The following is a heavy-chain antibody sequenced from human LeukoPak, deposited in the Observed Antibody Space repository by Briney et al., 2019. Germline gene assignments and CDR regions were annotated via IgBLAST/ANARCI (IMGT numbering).Heavy chain of an antibody. V-gene: IGHV1-18*01. CDR3: ARKANIAAAGPYYYYYMDV. J-gene: IGHJ6*03. D-gene: IGHD6-13*01. CDR1: GYMFSGYA. Sequence: EASVRVSCKASGYMFSGYAFNWVRQAPGQGLEWMGWISAYNGNTHYAQKFQGRVTLTTDTFTNTAYMELRSLRSDDTAVYYCARKANIAAAGPYYYYYMDVWGKGTTVTISS. CDR2: ISAYNGNT.